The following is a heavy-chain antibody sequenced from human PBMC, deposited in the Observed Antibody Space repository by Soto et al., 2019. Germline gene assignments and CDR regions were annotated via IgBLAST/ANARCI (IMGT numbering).Heavy chain of an antibody. J-gene: IGHJ4*02. D-gene: IGHD5-12*01. V-gene: IGHV3-23*01. Sequence: PSGTLAPACAAYRSPIRIYSSRWVRQAPGKGLEWVSGISGSGGSTYYADSVKGLFTISRDNSKNTVYLQMNSLRAEDTAVYYCAKDRDGYNIDWAQGTLVTVSP. CDR3: AKDRDGYNID. CDR1: RSPIRIYS. CDR2: ISGSGGST.